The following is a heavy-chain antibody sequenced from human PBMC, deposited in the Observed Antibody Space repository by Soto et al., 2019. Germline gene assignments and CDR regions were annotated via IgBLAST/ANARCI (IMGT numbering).Heavy chain of an antibody. CDR1: GLTISSYA. V-gene: IGHV3-30-3*01. D-gene: IGHD3-22*01. CDR2: ISYDGSNK. Sequence: QVQLVESGGGVVQPGRSLRISCAASGLTISSYAMHWVRQAPGKGLEWVAVISYDGSNKYYADSVKGRFTISRDNSKNTLYLHMNSLRAEDKDVYYCARVQGYYDSSSPMVLWGQGTLVTVSS. CDR3: ARVQGYYDSSSPMVL. J-gene: IGHJ4*02.